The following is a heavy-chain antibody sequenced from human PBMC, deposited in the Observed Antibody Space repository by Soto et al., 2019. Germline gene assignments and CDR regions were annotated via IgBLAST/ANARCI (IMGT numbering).Heavy chain of an antibody. D-gene: IGHD3-22*01. J-gene: IGHJ6*02. Sequence: KTGGSLRLSCTASGFTFGDYAMSWFRQAPGKGLEWVGFIRSKAYGGTTEYAASVKGRFTISRDDSKSIAYLQMNSLKTEDTAVYYCTRDTDYYDSSGDLYYYYGMDVWGQGTTVTVSS. V-gene: IGHV3-49*05. CDR3: TRDTDYYDSSGDLYYYYGMDV. CDR1: GFTFGDYA. CDR2: IRSKAYGGTT.